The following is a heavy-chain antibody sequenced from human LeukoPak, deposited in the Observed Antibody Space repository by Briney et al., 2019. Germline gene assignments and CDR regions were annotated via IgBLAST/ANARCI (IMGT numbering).Heavy chain of an antibody. V-gene: IGHV3-48*04. CDR1: GFTFSSYT. Sequence: GGSLRLPCAASGFTFSSYTMNWVRQAPGKGLEWHSFISSRSSAIFYADSVKGRFTISRDNAKNSLYLQMNSLRADDTAVYYCAPWGANPYWGQGTLVTVSS. D-gene: IGHD3-16*01. CDR2: ISSRSSAI. CDR3: APWGANPY. J-gene: IGHJ4*02.